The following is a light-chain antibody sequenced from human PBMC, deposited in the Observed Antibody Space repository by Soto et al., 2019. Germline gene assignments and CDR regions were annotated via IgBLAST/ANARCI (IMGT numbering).Light chain of an antibody. CDR2: FGS. V-gene: IGKV2-28*01. Sequence: EIVMTQFSLTLAVPPGEPASLSGRSRQSLLYNNTYNYLDWYVQKPGQSPELLIYFGSNRAPGVPDRFSGSGSGTDFTLKINRVEAEDVGTYYCLQALQTLTFGQGTRLEI. CDR3: LQALQTLT. J-gene: IGKJ5*01. CDR1: QSLLYNNTYNY.